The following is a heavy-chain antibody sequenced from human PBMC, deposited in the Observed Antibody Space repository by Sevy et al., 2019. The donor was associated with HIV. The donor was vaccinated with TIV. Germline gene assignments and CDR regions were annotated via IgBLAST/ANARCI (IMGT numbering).Heavy chain of an antibody. CDR1: GFTFSNAW. CDR2: IKSKTDGGTT. D-gene: IGHD2-2*01. V-gene: IGHV3-15*01. J-gene: IGHJ3*02. Sequence: GGSLRLSCAASGFTFSNAWMSWVRQAPGKGLEWVGRIKSKTDGGTTDYAAPVKGRFTRSRDDSKNTLYLKMNSLKNEDTAVYYGTTDLCGDCRGTSCSKLDSFDIWGQGTMVTVSS. CDR3: TTDLCGDCRGTSCSKLDSFDI.